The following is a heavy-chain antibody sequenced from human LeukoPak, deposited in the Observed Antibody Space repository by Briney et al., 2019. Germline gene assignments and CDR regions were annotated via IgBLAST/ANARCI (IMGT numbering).Heavy chain of an antibody. CDR2: IWYDGSNK. Sequence: GGSLRLSCAASGFTFSIYGMHWVRQAPGKGLEWVAVIWYDGSNKYYADSVKGRFTISRDNSKNTLYLQMNSLRAEDTAVYYCARAQYSSTLYYFDYWGQGTLVTVSS. D-gene: IGHD6-13*01. CDR3: ARAQYSSTLYYFDY. CDR1: GFTFSIYG. V-gene: IGHV3-33*01. J-gene: IGHJ4*02.